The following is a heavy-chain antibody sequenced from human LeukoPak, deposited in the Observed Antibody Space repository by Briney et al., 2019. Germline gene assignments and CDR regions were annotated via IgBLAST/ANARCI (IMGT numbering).Heavy chain of an antibody. CDR2: ISVHNGNT. D-gene: IGHD2-15*01. Sequence: ASVKVSCKASGYTVSSHGIRWVRQAPGQGLEWMGWISVHNGNTIYAQKFKDRVTMSTDISTNTAYMELRSLRYDDTAVYYCARDRLPIEVAVSAYYSMDVWGKGTTVTVSS. CDR3: ARDRLPIEVAVSAYYSMDV. V-gene: IGHV1-18*01. J-gene: IGHJ6*03. CDR1: GYTVSSHG.